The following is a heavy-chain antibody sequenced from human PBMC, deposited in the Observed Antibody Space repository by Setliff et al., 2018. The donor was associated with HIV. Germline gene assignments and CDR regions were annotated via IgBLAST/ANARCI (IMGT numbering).Heavy chain of an antibody. V-gene: IGHV3-7*03. J-gene: IGHJ4*02. D-gene: IGHD3-16*01. CDR1: GFTFSSSW. CDR2: INEDGSDK. Sequence: PGGSLRLSCAASGFTFSSSWMSWVRQAPGKGLEWVANINEDGSDKYYMDSVKGRFSISRDNADNSLYLQMNSLRGEDTAIYYCARDSNRGGAVDYWGQGTLVTVSS. CDR3: ARDSNRGGAVDY.